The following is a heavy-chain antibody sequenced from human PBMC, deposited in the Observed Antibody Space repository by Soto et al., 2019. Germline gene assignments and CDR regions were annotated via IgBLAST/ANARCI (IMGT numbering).Heavy chain of an antibody. J-gene: IGHJ6*02. CDR2: INSDGSST. CDR3: ARDLATLGYVAYYYYGMDV. CDR1: GFTFSSYW. V-gene: IGHV3-74*01. Sequence: PGGSLRLSCAASGFTFSSYWMHWVRQAPGKGLVWVSRINSDGSSTSYADSVKGRFTISRDNAKNTLYLQMNSLRAEDTAVYYCARDLATLGYVAYYYYGMDVWGQGTTVTVSS. D-gene: IGHD5-18*01.